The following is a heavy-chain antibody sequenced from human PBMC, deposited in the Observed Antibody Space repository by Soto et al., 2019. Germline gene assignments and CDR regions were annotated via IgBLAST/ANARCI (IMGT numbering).Heavy chain of an antibody. CDR3: ARVSGSYFGPLNGAFDI. Sequence: QSQTLSLTCAISGDSVSTNSDAWNWIRQSPSRGLEWLGRTYYRSKWYNDYAVSVKSRVTINADTSKNQFSLQLNSVTPEDTAVYYCARVSGSYFGPLNGAFDIWGQGTLVTVSS. V-gene: IGHV6-1*01. CDR2: TYYRSKWYN. CDR1: GDSVSTNSDA. J-gene: IGHJ3*02. D-gene: IGHD1-26*01.